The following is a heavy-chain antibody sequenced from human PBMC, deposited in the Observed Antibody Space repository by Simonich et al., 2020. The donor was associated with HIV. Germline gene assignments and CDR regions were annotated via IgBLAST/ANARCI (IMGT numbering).Heavy chain of an antibody. CDR1: GGSFRGYY. J-gene: IGHJ1*01. CDR3: ARLTAGGLGEYFQH. Sequence: QVQLQQWGAGLLKPSETLSLTCAVYGGSFRGYYGSWIRQPPGKGREWIGEINHSGSTNYNPSIKSRVTISVDTSKNQFSLKRSSVTAADTAVYYCARLTAGGLGEYFQHWGQGTLVTVSS. D-gene: IGHD6-13*01. V-gene: IGHV4-34*01. CDR2: INHSGST.